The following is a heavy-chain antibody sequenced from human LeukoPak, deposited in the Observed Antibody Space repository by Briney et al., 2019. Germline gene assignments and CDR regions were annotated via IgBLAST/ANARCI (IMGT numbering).Heavy chain of an antibody. J-gene: IGHJ5*02. Sequence: SETLSLTCAVYGGSFSGYYWSWIRQPPGKGLEWIGEINHSGSTNYNPSLKSRVTISVDTSKNQFSLKLSSVTAADTAVYYCAKRFSYSWFDPWGQGTLVTVSS. CDR1: GGSFSGYY. CDR2: INHSGST. CDR3: AKRFSYSWFDP. D-gene: IGHD3-3*01. V-gene: IGHV4-34*01.